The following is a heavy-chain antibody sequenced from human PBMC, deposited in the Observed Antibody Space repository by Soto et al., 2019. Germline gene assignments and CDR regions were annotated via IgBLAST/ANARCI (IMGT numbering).Heavy chain of an antibody. CDR3: AREAVCCSSTSCYVPYYYGMDV. J-gene: IGHJ6*02. Sequence: PGGSLRLSCAASGFTFSSYGMHWVRQAPGKGLEWVAVIWYDGSNKYYADSVKGRFTISRDNSKNTLYLQMNSLRAEDTAVYYCAREAVCCSSTSCYVPYYYGMDVWGQGTTVTVSS. D-gene: IGHD2-2*01. CDR1: GFTFSSYG. V-gene: IGHV3-33*01. CDR2: IWYDGSNK.